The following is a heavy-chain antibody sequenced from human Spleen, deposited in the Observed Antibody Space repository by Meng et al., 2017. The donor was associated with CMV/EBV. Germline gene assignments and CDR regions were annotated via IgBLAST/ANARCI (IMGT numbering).Heavy chain of an antibody. CDR1: GGSFSGYY. D-gene: IGHD3-3*01. V-gene: IGHV4-34*01. CDR2: INHSGST. J-gene: IGHJ6*02. Sequence: SETLSLTCAVYGGSFSGYYWSWIRQPPGKGLEWIGEINHSGSTNYNPSLKSRVTISVDTSKNQFSLKLSSVTAADTAVYYCARGRDVLRFLEWLPSRAVFDYGMDVWGQGTTVTVSS. CDR3: ARGRDVLRFLEWLPSRAVFDYGMDV.